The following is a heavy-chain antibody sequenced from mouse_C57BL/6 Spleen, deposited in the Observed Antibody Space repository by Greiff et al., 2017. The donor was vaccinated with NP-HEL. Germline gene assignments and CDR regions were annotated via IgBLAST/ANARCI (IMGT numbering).Heavy chain of an antibody. V-gene: IGHV1-52*01. CDR2: IDPSDSET. CDR3: AREGNYLPHYAMDY. Sequence: QVQLQQPGAELVRPGSSVKLSCKASGYTFTSYWMHWVKQRPIQGLEWIGNIDPSDSETHYNQKFKDKATLTVAKSSSTAYMQLSSLTSEDSAVYYCAREGNYLPHYAMDYWGQGTSVTVSS. J-gene: IGHJ4*01. D-gene: IGHD2-1*01. CDR1: GYTFTSYW.